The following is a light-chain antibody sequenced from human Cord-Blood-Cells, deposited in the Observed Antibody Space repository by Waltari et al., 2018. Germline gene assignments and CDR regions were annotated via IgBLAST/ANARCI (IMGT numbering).Light chain of an antibody. CDR3: QQLNSYPST. J-gene: IGKJ5*01. CDR2: AAS. Sequence: DIQLTQSPSFLSASVGDRVTITCRASQGISSYLAWYQQKPGKAPKLLIYAASPLQSGVPSRFSRSGYGTEFTLTISSLQPEDFATYYCQQLNSYPSTFGQGTRLENK. V-gene: IGKV1-9*01. CDR1: QGISSY.